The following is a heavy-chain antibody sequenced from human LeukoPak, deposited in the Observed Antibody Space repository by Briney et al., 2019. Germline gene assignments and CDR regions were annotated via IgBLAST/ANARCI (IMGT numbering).Heavy chain of an antibody. CDR3: ARGRRNVDIVATILSSSSPYSSSWYFDY. CDR2: INHSGST. D-gene: IGHD5-12*01. V-gene: IGHV4-34*01. J-gene: IGHJ4*02. Sequence: NPSETLSLTCAVYGGSFSGYYWSWIRQPPGKGLEWMGEINHSGSTNYNPSLKSRVTISVDTSKNQFSLKLSCATAADTAVYYCARGRRNVDIVATILSSSSPYSSSWYFDYWGQGTLVTVSS. CDR1: GGSFSGYY.